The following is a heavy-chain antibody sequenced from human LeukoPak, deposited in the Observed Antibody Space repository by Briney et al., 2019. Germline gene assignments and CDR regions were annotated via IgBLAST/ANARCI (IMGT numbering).Heavy chain of an antibody. D-gene: IGHD3-10*01. Sequence: PGGSLRLSCAASGFTFKSYSMHWVRQAPGKGLEWVGLISFDGSDKSYAASVEGRFTISRDNSKSMLYLQMNSLSADDTAVYYCARVLGFGSPPAYWGQGTLVSVSS. V-gene: IGHV3-30*04. CDR3: ARVLGFGSPPAY. CDR2: ISFDGSDK. CDR1: GFTFKSYS. J-gene: IGHJ4*02.